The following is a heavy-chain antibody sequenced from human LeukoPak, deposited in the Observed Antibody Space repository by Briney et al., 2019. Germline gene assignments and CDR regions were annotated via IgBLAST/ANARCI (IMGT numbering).Heavy chain of an antibody. D-gene: IGHD4-17*01. CDR1: GYTFTSYY. CDR3: ATGSTVPTERGSVVRAFDI. Sequence: ASVKFFCKASGYTFTSYYINWVRQATGQALEGMGWMNPNSGNTGYAQKFQRRDTMTRSTSISTPHMALSSLRSEYTSVYYCATGSTVPTERGSVVRAFDIWGQGTMVTVSS. J-gene: IGHJ3*02. V-gene: IGHV1-8*01. CDR2: MNPNSGNT.